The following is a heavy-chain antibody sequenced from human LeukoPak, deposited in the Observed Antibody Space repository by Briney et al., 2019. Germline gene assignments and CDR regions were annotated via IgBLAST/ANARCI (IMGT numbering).Heavy chain of an antibody. V-gene: IGHV4-34*01. CDR3: ARHIVVVPAAILYYYYGMDV. J-gene: IGHJ6*02. CDR2: INHSGST. CDR1: GGSFSGYY. Sequence: SETLSLTCAVYGGSFSGYYWSWIRQPPGKGLEWIGEINHSGSTNYNPSLKSRVTISVDTSKNQFSLKLSSVTAADTAVYYCARHIVVVPAAILYYYYGMDVWGQGTTVTVSS. D-gene: IGHD2-2*02.